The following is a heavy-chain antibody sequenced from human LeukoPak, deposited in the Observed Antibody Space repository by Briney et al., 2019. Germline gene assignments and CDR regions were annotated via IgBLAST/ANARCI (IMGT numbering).Heavy chain of an antibody. V-gene: IGHV3-74*01. J-gene: IGHJ6*02. CDR3: ASDSPYYGMDV. Sequence: GGSLRLSCAASGFAFSSYWMHWVRQVPGKGLLWVSRINSDGSATIYADSVRGRFTISRDNAKNTLYLQMSGLRVEDTAVYHCASDSPYYGMDVWGQGTTVTVSS. CDR2: INSDGSAT. CDR1: GFAFSSYW.